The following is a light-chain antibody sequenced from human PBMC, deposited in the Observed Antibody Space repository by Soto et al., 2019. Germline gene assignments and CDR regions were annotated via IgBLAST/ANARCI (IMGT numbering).Light chain of an antibody. Sequence: DIQMTQSPSTLSGSVGDRVTITCRASQTISSWLAWYQQQPGKAPKLLIYKASTLKSGVPSRFSGSGSGTEFTLTISSLQPDDVATYYCQHYNSYSEAFGQGTKVELK. J-gene: IGKJ1*01. CDR1: QTISSW. CDR3: QHYNSYSEA. CDR2: KAS. V-gene: IGKV1-5*03.